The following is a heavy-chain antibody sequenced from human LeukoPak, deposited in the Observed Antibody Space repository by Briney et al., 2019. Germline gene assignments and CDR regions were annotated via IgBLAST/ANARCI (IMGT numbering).Heavy chain of an antibody. CDR3: ARVFPQRGYSGYGPDC. CDR2: INPNSGGT. D-gene: IGHD5-12*01. Sequence: SVKVSCKASGYTFTGYYMHWVRHGPGQGLEWMGWINPNSGGTNYAQQFQGRVTMTRATSISTSYMELSRLRSDDTAVYYCARVFPQRGYSGYGPDCWGQGTLVTVSS. V-gene: IGHV1-2*02. J-gene: IGHJ4*02. CDR1: GYTFTGYY.